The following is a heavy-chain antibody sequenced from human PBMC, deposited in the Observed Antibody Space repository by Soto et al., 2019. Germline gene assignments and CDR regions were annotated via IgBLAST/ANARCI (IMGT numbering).Heavy chain of an antibody. CDR2: LSSDGNSK. V-gene: IGHV3-30-3*01. D-gene: IGHD2-8*02. CDR1: GFTFRNYA. CDR3: ARDAMAEGDWRYLFEY. J-gene: IGHJ4*02. Sequence: QVQLVESGEGVVQPGGSLRLSCAASGFTFRNYAMHWVRQPPGKGLERVAVLSSDGNSKHYTDSVRGRFTISRDNSKNTMYPDMNTVRHEDIGVYYCARDAMAEGDWRYLFEYWGQGTLVTVSS.